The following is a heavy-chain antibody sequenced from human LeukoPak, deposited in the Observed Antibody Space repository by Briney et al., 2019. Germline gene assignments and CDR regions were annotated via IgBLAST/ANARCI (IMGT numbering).Heavy chain of an antibody. CDR2: LSWNGGDT. CDR3: ARRDYPYYYYMDA. D-gene: IGHD3-10*01. J-gene: IGHJ6*03. CDR1: GLTFNQYG. V-gene: IGHV3-20*04. Sequence: GGSLSLSCAASGLTFNQYGMSWVCPAPGKGLEWVSSLSWNGGDTRYADYVKDRFTRSKDEAKKSLYLKMDSLRAEDTALYYCARRDYPYYYYMDAWGTGTTVTVSS.